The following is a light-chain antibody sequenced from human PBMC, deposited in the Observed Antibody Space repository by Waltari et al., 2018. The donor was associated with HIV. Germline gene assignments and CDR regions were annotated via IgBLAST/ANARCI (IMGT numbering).Light chain of an antibody. Sequence: QSVLTQPPSVSGAPGQSVTISCTGSSSNIGAGYDVHWYRELPGTAPKLLIYGNNNRPSGVPDRFSSSKSGRSASLAITGLQTEDEADYYCQSHDSSLSGSVFGGGTKLTVL. CDR3: QSHDSSLSGSV. CDR1: SSNIGAGYD. CDR2: GNN. V-gene: IGLV1-40*01. J-gene: IGLJ2*01.